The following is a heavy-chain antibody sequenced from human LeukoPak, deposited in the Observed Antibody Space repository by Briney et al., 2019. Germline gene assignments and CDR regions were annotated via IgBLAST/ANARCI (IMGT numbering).Heavy chain of an antibody. V-gene: IGHV3-66*01. CDR1: GSTVSSNS. J-gene: IGHJ4*02. CDR3: AIEKSASVDY. CDR2: IYSGGST. Sequence: SGGSLRLSCAASGSTVSSNSMTWVRQAPGKGLEWVSVIYSGGSTSYADSVKGRFTISRDNSKNTLYLQMNSLRVEDTAVYYCAIEKSASVDYWGRGTLVTVSS.